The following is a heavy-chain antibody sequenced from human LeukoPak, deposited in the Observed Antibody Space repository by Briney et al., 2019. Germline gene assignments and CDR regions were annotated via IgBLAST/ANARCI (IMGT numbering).Heavy chain of an antibody. CDR2: INHSGST. V-gene: IGHV4-34*01. J-gene: IGHJ6*03. Sequence: SETLSLTCAVYGGSFSGYYWSWIRQPPGKGLEWIGEINHSGSTNYNPSLKSRVTISVDTSKNQFSLKLSSVTAADTAVYYCARGGDWMCYYYYYYMDVWGKGTTVTVSS. D-gene: IGHD2-2*03. CDR1: GGSFSGYY. CDR3: ARGGDWMCYYYYYYMDV.